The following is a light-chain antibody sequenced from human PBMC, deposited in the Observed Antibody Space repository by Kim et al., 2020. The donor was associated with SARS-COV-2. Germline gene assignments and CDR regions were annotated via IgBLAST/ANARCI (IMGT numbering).Light chain of an antibody. CDR2: DAS. CDR3: QQYNSYSPT. Sequence: ASVGARVTITCRASQSISSWLAWYQQKPGKAPKLLIYDASSLESGVPSRFSGSESGTEFTLTISSLQPDDFATYYCQQYNSYSPTFGQGTKVDIK. J-gene: IGKJ1*01. V-gene: IGKV1-5*01. CDR1: QSISSW.